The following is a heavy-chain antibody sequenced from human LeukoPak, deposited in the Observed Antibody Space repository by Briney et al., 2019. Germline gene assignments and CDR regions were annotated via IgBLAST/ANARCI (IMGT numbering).Heavy chain of an antibody. CDR3: ARGIEYYYDSSTPDAFDI. CDR1: GGSISSGGYY. CDR2: IYYSGST. J-gene: IGHJ3*02. V-gene: IGHV4-31*03. D-gene: IGHD3-22*01. Sequence: PSQTLSLTCTVSGGSISSGGYYWSWIRQHPGKGLEWIGYIYYSGSTYYNPSLKSRVTVSVDTSKNQFSLKLSSVTAADTAVYYCARGIEYYYDSSTPDAFDIWGQGTMVTVSS.